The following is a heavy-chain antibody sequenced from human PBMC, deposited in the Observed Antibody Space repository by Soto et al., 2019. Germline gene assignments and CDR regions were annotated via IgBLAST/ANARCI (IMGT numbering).Heavy chain of an antibody. CDR1: GFTFSSYX. J-gene: IGHJ4*02. CDR2: ISSSSSTI. D-gene: IGHD3-22*01. CDR3: AKIESRFFYDSTGYYPFDY. V-gene: IGHV3-48*01. Sequence: SLRLSCAAPGFTFSSYXMNWVRQAPGKGLEWVSYISSSSSTIYYADSVKGRFTISRDNAKNSLYLQMNSLRAEDTAVYYCAKIESRFFYDSTGYYPFDYWGQGTLVTVSS.